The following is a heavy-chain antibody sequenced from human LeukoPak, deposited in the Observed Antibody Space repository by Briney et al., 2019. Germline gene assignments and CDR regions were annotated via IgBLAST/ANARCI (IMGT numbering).Heavy chain of an antibody. V-gene: IGHV1-69*13. CDR1: GGTFGSYV. CDR3: ARDRGGLDP. D-gene: IGHD4-17*01. Sequence: SVKVSCKTSGGTFGSYVISWVRQAPGQGLDWMGGILPIFGTADYAQKFQGRVTITEDESTNTAYMELRSLTSEDTAVYYCARDRGGLDPWSQGTLVTVSS. J-gene: IGHJ5*02. CDR2: ILPIFGTA.